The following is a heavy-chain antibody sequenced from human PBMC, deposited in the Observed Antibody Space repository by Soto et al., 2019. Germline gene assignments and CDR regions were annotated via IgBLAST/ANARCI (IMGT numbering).Heavy chain of an antibody. CDR1: GGSISSYY. CDR2: IYYSGST. Sequence: KPSETLSLTCTVSGGSISSYYWSWIRQPPGKGLEWIGYIYYSGSTNYNPSLKSRVTISVDTSKNQFSLKLSSVTAADTAVYYCARGLAGGGWFDPWGQGTLVTVSS. V-gene: IGHV4-59*01. CDR3: ARGLAGGGWFDP. J-gene: IGHJ5*02. D-gene: IGHD3-10*01.